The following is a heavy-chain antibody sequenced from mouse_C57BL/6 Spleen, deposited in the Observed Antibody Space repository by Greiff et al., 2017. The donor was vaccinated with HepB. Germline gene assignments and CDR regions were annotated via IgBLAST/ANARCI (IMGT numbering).Heavy chain of an antibody. CDR3: ARASYGYYAMDY. CDR1: GFTFSDFY. CDR2: SRNKANDYTT. Sequence: EVKLMESGGGLVQSGRSLRLSCATSGFTFSDFYMEWVRQAPGKGLEWIAASRNKANDYTTEYSASVKGRFIVSRDTSQSILYLQMNALRAEDTAIDYCARASYGYYAMDYWGQGTSVTVSS. D-gene: IGHD1-1*02. V-gene: IGHV7-1*01. J-gene: IGHJ4*01.